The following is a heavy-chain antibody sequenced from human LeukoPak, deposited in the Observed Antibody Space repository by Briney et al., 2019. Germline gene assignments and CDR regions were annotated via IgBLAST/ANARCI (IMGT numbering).Heavy chain of an antibody. V-gene: IGHV4-59*08. Sequence: SSETLSLTCTVSGSSISSYYWSWIRQPPGKGLEWIGYIYYSGSTNYNPSLKSRVTISVDTSKNQFSLKLSSVTAADTAVYYCARCGGWGSGSSYYYYMDVWGKGTTVTVSS. CDR3: ARCGGWGSGSSYYYYMDV. CDR1: GSSISSYY. CDR2: IYYSGST. J-gene: IGHJ6*03. D-gene: IGHD3-10*01.